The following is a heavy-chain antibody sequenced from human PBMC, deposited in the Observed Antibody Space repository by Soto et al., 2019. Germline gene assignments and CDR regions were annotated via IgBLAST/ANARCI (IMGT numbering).Heavy chain of an antibody. CDR1: GFTFSNYE. Sequence: GGSLRVSCAASGFTFSNYEMHWVRQAPGKGLEWVSAISGSGGSTYYADSVKGRFTISRDNSKDTVYLQLHSLRAEDTAVYYCAKGGFYSPFDSWGQGTMVTVSS. V-gene: IGHV3-23*01. CDR3: AKGGFYSPFDS. J-gene: IGHJ5*01. D-gene: IGHD2-21*01. CDR2: ISGSGGST.